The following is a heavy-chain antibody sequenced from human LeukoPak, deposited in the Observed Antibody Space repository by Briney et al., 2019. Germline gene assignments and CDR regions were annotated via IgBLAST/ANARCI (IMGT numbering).Heavy chain of an antibody. D-gene: IGHD3-22*01. J-gene: IGHJ4*02. CDR1: GYTFSGYY. V-gene: IGHV1-2*02. CDR3: ARGGGRGSGYYLYYFDY. Sequence: ASVKVSCKASGYTFSGYYMHWVRQAPGQGLEWMGWINPNSGGTKYAQKFQGRVTMTRDTSISTAYMELSRLRSDDTAVYYCARGGGRGSGYYLYYFDYWGQGTLVTVSS. CDR2: INPNSGGT.